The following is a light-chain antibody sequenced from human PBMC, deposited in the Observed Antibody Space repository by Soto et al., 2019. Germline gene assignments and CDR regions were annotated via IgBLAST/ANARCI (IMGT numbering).Light chain of an antibody. CDR3: QQFNSFPLT. Sequence: AIQLTQSPSSLSASVGDRVTISCRASQGIGSALAWYQQNPGKAPKVLIYDASSLESGVPSRFSGSGSGTDFTLTISSLQPEDFASYYCQQFNSFPLTFGGGTKLDI. J-gene: IGKJ4*01. CDR1: QGIGSA. V-gene: IGKV1-13*02. CDR2: DAS.